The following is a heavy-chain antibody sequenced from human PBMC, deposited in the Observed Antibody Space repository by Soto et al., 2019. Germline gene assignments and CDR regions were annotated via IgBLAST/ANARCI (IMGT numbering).Heavy chain of an antibody. J-gene: IGHJ6*04. CDR2: IISDGDSA. CDR1: GFPFSSYA. V-gene: IGHV3-64D*06. D-gene: IGHD1-7*01. CDR3: VKTRSAVRELMGCYYVCDV. Sequence: GGSLRLSCSASGFPFSSYAMHWVRQAPGKGLEHVSTIISDGDSAYYMDSVKARFIISRDNSKNTLYLLMRSVRAEDTAVYYCVKTRSAVRELMGCYYVCDVWGKGTTVTVSS.